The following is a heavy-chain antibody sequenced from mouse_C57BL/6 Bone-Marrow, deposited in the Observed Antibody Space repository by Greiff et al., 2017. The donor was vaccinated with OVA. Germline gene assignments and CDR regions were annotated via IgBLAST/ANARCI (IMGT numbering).Heavy chain of an antibody. D-gene: IGHD1-1*01. CDR1: GYTFTDYN. CDR3: ARVYYYGRAYFDY. Sequence: VQLKESGPELVKPGASVKIPCKASGYTFTDYNMDWVKQSHGKSLEWIGDINPNNGGTIYNQKFKGKATLTVDKSSSTAYMELRSLTSEDTAVYYCARVYYYGRAYFDYWGQGTTLTVSS. CDR2: INPNNGGT. J-gene: IGHJ2*01. V-gene: IGHV1-18*01.